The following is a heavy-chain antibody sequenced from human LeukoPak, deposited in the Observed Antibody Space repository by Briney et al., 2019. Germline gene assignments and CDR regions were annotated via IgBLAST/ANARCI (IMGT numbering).Heavy chain of an antibody. CDR1: AFTFSNYA. J-gene: IGHJ4*02. D-gene: IGHD5-12*01. CDR3: ARDGWLQDYFDY. V-gene: IGHV3-23*01. CDR2: ISARGVNT. Sequence: GGSLRLSCGASAFTFSNYAMTWVRQAPGKGLEWVSTISARGVNTYYADSVKGRFTISRDNAKNTLYLQMNSLRVEDTAVYYCARDGWLQDYFDYWGQGTLVTVSS.